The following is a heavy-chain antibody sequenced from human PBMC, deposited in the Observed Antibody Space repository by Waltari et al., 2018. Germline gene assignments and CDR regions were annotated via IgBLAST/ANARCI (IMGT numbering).Heavy chain of an antibody. CDR1: GFNVGSNY. Sequence: EVQLLESGGGLIQPGGSLRLSCAVSGFNVGSNYMSWVRQAPGKGLEWVSVVYPAGNTYDADSVKGRFTISRDSSDNTFSLQMNNLKVEDTAVYYCTSPPTYWGQGTQVTVSS. CDR2: VYPAGNT. V-gene: IGHV3-53*01. CDR3: TSPPTY. J-gene: IGHJ4*02.